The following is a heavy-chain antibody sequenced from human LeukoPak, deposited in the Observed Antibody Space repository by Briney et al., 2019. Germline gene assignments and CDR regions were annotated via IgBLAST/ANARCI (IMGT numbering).Heavy chain of an antibody. D-gene: IGHD3-10*02. CDR2: ISSSSSYI. CDR1: GFTFSSYA. V-gene: IGHV3-21*01. J-gene: IGHJ6*04. CDR3: AELGITMIGGV. Sequence: PGGSLRLSCAASGFTFSSYAMNWIRQAPGKGLEWVSSISSSSSYIYYADSVKGRFTISRDNAKNSLYLQMNSLRAEDTAVYYCAELGITMIGGVWGKGTTVTISS.